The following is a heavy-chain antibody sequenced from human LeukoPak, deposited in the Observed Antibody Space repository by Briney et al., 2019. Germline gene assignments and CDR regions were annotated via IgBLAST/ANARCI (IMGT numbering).Heavy chain of an antibody. V-gene: IGHV3-74*01. J-gene: IGHJ4*02. D-gene: IGHD1-7*01. CDR3: VRDGGGTTPYDC. CDR1: GSTLSDYW. Sequence: GGSLRLYCAASGSTLSDYWMNWVRQVPGKGPVWVSHISPDGRNIAYADSVKGRFTISRDSAKNTLYLQMNSLRVGDTAVYYCVRDGGGTTPYDCWGQGTLVTVSS. CDR2: ISPDGRNI.